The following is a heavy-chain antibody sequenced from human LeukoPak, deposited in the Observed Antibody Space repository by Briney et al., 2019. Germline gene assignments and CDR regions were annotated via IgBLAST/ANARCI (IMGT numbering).Heavy chain of an antibody. V-gene: IGHV3-23*01. CDR1: GFTFSSIA. D-gene: IGHD2-2*01. Sequence: GGSLRLSCAASGFTFSSIAMSWVRQAPDKGLEWVSTISGSGGGTYYADSVKGRFTISRDDSKNTLYLQMNSLRADDTAVYYCAKDLGKYRNNFFDYWGQGNLVTVSS. CDR2: ISGSGGGT. J-gene: IGHJ4*02. CDR3: AKDLGKYRNNFFDY.